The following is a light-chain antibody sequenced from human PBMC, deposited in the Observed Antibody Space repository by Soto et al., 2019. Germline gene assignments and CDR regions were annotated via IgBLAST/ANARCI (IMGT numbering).Light chain of an antibody. Sequence: SYELTQPLSVSVALGQTARITCGGNNIGSKNVHWYQQKPGQAPVLVIYRNSNRPSGIPERFSGSNSGNTATLTISRAQAGEEADYYCQVWDRSVVFVGRTKLTVL. V-gene: IGLV3-9*01. CDR2: RNS. J-gene: IGLJ2*01. CDR1: NIGSKN. CDR3: QVWDRSVV.